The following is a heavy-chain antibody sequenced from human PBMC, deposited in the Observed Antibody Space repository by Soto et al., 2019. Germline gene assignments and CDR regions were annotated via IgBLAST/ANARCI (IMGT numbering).Heavy chain of an antibody. V-gene: IGHV3-64D*08. J-gene: IGHJ4*02. CDR1: GFTFSSYA. CDR2: ISSNGGST. CDR3: VKDDSGSSPPSGY. Sequence: GGSLRLSCSASGFTFSSYAMHWVRQAPGKGLEYVSAISSNGGSTYYADSVKGRFTISRDNSKNTLYLQMSSLRAEDTAVYYCVKDDSGSSPPSGYWGQGTLVTVSS. D-gene: IGHD1-26*01.